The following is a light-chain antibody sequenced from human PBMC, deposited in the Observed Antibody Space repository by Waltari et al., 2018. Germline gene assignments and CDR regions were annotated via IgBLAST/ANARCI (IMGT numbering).Light chain of an antibody. V-gene: IGKV3-20*01. Sequence: EIVLTQSPGTLSLSPGERGTLSCRASQSVSRFLAWNQQKPGQAPRLLIYGASTRATGIPDRFSGSGSGTDFSLTISRLEPEDFAVYYCQKYDRLPATFGQGTKVEIK. CDR3: QKYDRLPAT. CDR1: QSVSRF. CDR2: GAS. J-gene: IGKJ1*01.